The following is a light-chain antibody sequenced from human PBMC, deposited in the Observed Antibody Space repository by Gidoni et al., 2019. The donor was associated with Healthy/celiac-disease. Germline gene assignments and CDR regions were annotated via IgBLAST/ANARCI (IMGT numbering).Light chain of an antibody. CDR3: MQALQTPT. V-gene: IGKV2-28*01. Sequence: IVMTQSPLSLPVTPGEPAPISCRSSQSLLHSNGYNYLDWYLQKPGQSPQLLIYLGSNRASGVPDRFSGSGSGTDFTLKISRVEAEDVGVYYCMQALQTPTFGQGTKLEIK. CDR2: LGS. CDR1: QSLLHSNGYNY. J-gene: IGKJ2*01.